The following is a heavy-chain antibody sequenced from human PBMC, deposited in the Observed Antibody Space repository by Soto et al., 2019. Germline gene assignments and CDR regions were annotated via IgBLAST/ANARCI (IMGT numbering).Heavy chain of an antibody. J-gene: IGHJ6*02. CDR2: IVVATGST. Sequence: QMQLVQSGPEVKKPGTSVKVSCKASGFDFGSFGIQWLRQSQGQGFEWIGWIVVATGSTNYAPNFQGRVTITRDMYTNTAYMDMTNLRSDDTAVYFCSADRPHIAIGWPVWGQGPIVAVSS. V-gene: IGHV1-58*02. CDR1: GFDFGSFG. D-gene: IGHD2-21*01. CDR3: SADRPHIAIGWPV.